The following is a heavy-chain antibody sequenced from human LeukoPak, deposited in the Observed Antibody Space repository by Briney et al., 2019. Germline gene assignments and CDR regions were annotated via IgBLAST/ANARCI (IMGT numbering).Heavy chain of an antibody. V-gene: IGHV5-51*01. CDR1: GDRFTPYW. J-gene: IGHJ4*02. CDR2: IYPGNSDT. D-gene: IGHD2-21*02. CDR3: ARLSVGACDY. Sequence: GESLKISCEGSGDRFTPYWITWVRQKPGKGLEWMGIIYPGNSDTRYSPSFQGQVTISADKSFSTAYLQWSSLKASDTAMYYCARLSVGACDYWGQGTLVTVSS.